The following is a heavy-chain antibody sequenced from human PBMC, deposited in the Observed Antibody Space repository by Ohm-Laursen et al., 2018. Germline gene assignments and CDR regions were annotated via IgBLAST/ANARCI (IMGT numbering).Heavy chain of an antibody. J-gene: IGHJ4*02. CDR1: GFTFSSYA. V-gene: IGHV3-23*01. D-gene: IGHD3-16*02. CDR2: IFGTGGSP. CDR3: ARGSFRPGFDS. Sequence: LSLTCAVSGFTFSSYAMSWVRQAPGKGLEWVSTIFGTGGSPYYADSVKGRFTIFRDNSKSTLYLQMNSLRAEDTAVYYCARGSFRPGFDSWGQGTLVTVSS.